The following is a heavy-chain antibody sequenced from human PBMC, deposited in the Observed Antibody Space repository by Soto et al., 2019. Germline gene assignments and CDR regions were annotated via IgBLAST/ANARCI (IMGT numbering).Heavy chain of an antibody. D-gene: IGHD5-12*01. V-gene: IGHV1-69*13. CDR3: ARSAEMATIVDFDY. Sequence: SVKVSCKASGGTFSSYAISWVRQAPGQGLEWMGGIIPILGTANYAQKFQGRVTITADESTSTAYMELSSLRSEDMAVYYCARSAEMATIVDFDYWGQGTLVTVSS. CDR2: IIPILGTA. J-gene: IGHJ4*02. CDR1: GGTFSSYA.